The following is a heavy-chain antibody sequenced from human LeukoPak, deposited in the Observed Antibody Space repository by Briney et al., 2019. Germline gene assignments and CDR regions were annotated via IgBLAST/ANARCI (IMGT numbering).Heavy chain of an antibody. V-gene: IGHV4-38-2*02. CDR3: ARDGLVVPKY. Sequence: SETLSLTCTVSGYSISSGYNWAWIRQPPGKGLEWIGSVYHSGSTYYSPSLESRVTISIDTSRNKFSLKLNSVTAADTAFYFCARDGLVVPKYWGQGILVTVSS. CDR1: GYSISSGYN. CDR2: VYHSGST. J-gene: IGHJ4*02. D-gene: IGHD2-2*01.